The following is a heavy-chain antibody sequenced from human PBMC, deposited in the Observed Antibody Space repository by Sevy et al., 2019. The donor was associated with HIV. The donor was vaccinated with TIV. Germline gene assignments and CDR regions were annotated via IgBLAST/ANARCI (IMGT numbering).Heavy chain of an antibody. Sequence: GGSLRLSCAASGFTFSSYGMHWVRQAPGKGLEWVAVISYEGSNKYYADSVKGRFTISRDNSKYTLYLQMNSLRAEGXXXYYCAKDRLTTPGKSSSFIDWFDPWGQGTLVTVSS. J-gene: IGHJ5*02. CDR3: AKDRLTTPGKSSSFIDWFDP. V-gene: IGHV3-30*18. CDR2: ISYEGSNK. D-gene: IGHD6-13*01. CDR1: GFTFSSYG.